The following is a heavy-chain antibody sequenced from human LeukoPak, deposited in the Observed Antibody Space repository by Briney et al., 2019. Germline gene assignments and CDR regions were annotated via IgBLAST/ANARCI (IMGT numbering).Heavy chain of an antibody. CDR2: IYYSGST. V-gene: IGHV4-4*02. J-gene: IGHJ4*02. CDR1: GDSISSSDW. CDR3: AREGVYCSSTSCYARFDY. Sequence: PSETLSLTCAVSGDSISSSDWWSWVRQPPGKGLEWIGYIYYSGSTNYNPSLKSRVTISVDTSKNQFSLKLSSVTAADTAVYYCAREGVYCSSTSCYARFDYWGQGTLVTVSS. D-gene: IGHD2-2*01.